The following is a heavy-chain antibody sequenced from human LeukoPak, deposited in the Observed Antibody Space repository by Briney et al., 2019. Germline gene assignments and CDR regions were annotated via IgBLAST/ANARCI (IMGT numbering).Heavy chain of an antibody. J-gene: IGHJ4*02. CDR1: GFTFSSYA. V-gene: IGHV3-30-3*01. CDR3: ARSTESSITFDY. Sequence: GGSLRLSCAASGFTFSSYAMHWVRQAPGKGLEWVAVISYDGSNKYYADSVKGRFTISRDNSKNTLYLQMNSLRAEDTAVYYCARSTESSITFDYWGQGTLVTVSP. CDR2: ISYDGSNK. D-gene: IGHD6-13*01.